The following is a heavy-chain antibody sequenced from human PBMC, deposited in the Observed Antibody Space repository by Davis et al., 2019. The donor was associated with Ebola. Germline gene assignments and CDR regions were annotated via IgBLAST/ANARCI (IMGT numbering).Heavy chain of an antibody. V-gene: IGHV3-74*01. CDR1: GFTFSSYW. Sequence: HTGGSLRLSCAASGFTFSSYWMHWVRQAPGKGLVWVSRINSDGSSTSYADSVKGRFTISRDNAKNTLYLQMNSLRAEDTAVYYCAREDMITFGGVIVIRDAFDIWGQGTMVTVSS. CDR3: AREDMITFGGVIVIRDAFDI. J-gene: IGHJ3*02. CDR2: INSDGSST. D-gene: IGHD3-16*02.